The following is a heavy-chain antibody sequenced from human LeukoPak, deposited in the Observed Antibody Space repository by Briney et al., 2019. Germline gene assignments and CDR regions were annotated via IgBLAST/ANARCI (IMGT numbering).Heavy chain of an antibody. CDR2: ISWNSGSI. D-gene: IGHD2-15*01. CDR1: VFTFDDYA. J-gene: IGHJ4*02. V-gene: IGHV3-9*01. Sequence: SGGSLRLSCAASVFTFDDYAMHWVRQAPGKGLEGVSGISWNSGSIGYADSVKGRFTISRDNAKNSLYLQMNSLRAEDTALYYCAKAYSGGLGPVDYWGQGTLVTVSS. CDR3: AKAYSGGLGPVDY.